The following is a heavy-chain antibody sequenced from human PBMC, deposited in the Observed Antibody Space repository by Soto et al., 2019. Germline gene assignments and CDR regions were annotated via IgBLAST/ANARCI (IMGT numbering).Heavy chain of an antibody. V-gene: IGHV3-53*01. CDR3: ARGVPVGAIGRFYFDS. CDR1: GFTVSNNY. J-gene: IGHJ4*02. Sequence: EVQLVESGGGLIQPGGSLRLSCAASGFTVSNNYMTWVRPAPGKGLEWVSVMYSGGTATSYADSVKGRFTVSRDNSKNTVPLQWDSLKADDTAVYYCARGVPVGAIGRFYFDSWGQGTLVTVSS. CDR2: MYSGGTAT. D-gene: IGHD1-26*01.